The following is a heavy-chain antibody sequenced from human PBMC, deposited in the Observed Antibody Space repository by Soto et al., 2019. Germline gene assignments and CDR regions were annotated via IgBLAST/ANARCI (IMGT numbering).Heavy chain of an antibody. CDR2: INHSGST. CDR1: GGSFSGYY. V-gene: IGHV4-34*01. Sequence: PSETLSLTCAVYGGSFSGYYWSWIRQPPGKGLEWIGEINHSGSTNYNPSLKSRVTISVDASKNQFSLKLSSVTAADTAVYYCAGGRWVRGVFDYWGQGTLVTVSS. CDR3: AGGRWVRGVFDY. J-gene: IGHJ4*02. D-gene: IGHD3-10*01.